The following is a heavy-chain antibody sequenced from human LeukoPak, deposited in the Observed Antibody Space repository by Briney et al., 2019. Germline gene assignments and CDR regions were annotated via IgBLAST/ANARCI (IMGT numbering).Heavy chain of an antibody. CDR3: ARDSAGASGGNAFDI. D-gene: IGHD1-26*01. CDR1: GYTFTSYY. J-gene: IGHJ3*02. CDR2: FSPSGGGT. V-gene: IGHV1-46*01. Sequence: GASVKVSCKASGYTFTSYYLHWVRQAPGQGLEWMGIFSPSGGGTTYAQKFQGRVTMTRDTSTSTVYMELSSLRSEDTAVYYCARDSAGASGGNAFDIWGQGTMVTVSS.